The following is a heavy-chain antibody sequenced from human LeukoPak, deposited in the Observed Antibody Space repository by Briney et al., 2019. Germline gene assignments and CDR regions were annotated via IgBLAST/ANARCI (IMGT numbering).Heavy chain of an antibody. CDR2: ISGTGFTT. Sequence: GGSLRLSCAASGFTLSTYAMHWVRQAPGKGLEWVAYISGTGFTTYYADSVKGRFTISSDSSKNTLFLLMNSLRAEDTAIYYCAKDGYNWIAFDDWGQGTLVTVSS. J-gene: IGHJ4*02. CDR1: GFTLSTYA. CDR3: AKDGYNWIAFDD. V-gene: IGHV3-23*01. D-gene: IGHD1-20*01.